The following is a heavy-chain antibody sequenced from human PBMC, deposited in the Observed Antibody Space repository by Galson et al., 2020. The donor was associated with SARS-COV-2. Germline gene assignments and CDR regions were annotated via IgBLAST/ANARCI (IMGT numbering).Heavy chain of an antibody. J-gene: IGHJ4*02. CDR2: ISDSGYTI. Sequence: GGSLRLSCTASGFTFSSYEMNWFRQAPGKGLEWVSYISDSGYTIHYPDSAKGRFTISRDNAKNSLYLQINSLRAEVTAVYYCARDSGTCTDCNCHALDYWGQGTPVAVSS. CDR3: ARDSGTCTDCNCHALDY. CDR1: GFTFSSYE. D-gene: IGHD2-8*02. V-gene: IGHV3-48*03.